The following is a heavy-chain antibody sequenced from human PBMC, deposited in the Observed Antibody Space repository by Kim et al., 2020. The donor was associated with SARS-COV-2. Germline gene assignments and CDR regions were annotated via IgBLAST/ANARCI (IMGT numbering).Heavy chain of an antibody. CDR1: GGSISSSSYY. D-gene: IGHD6-19*01. V-gene: IGHV4-39*01. Sequence: SETLSLTCTVSGGSISSSSYYWGWIRQPPGKGLEWIGSIYYSGSTYYNPSLKSRVTISVDTSKNQFSLKLSSVTAADTAVYYCASSTREQWLSWYFDLWGRGTLVTVSS. J-gene: IGHJ2*01. CDR2: IYYSGST. CDR3: ASSTREQWLSWYFDL.